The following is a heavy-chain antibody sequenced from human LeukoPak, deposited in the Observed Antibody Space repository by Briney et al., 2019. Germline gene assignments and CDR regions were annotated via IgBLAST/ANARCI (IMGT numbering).Heavy chain of an antibody. J-gene: IGHJ4*02. CDR1: GGSISSYY. V-gene: IGHV4-59*01. CDR2: IYYSGST. Sequence: SETLSLTCTVSGGSISSYYWSWVRQPPGKGLEWIGYIYYSGSTNYNPSLKGRVTISVDTSKNQFSLKLSSVTAADTAVYYCAREGGPYRPLDYSGQGTLVTVAS. CDR3: AREGGPYRPLDY.